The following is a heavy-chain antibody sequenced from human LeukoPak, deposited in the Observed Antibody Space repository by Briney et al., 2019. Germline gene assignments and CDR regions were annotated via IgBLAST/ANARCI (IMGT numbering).Heavy chain of an antibody. Sequence: ASVKVSCKASGYTFTSYGISGVRQAPGQGLEWMGWISAYNGNTNYAQKLQGRVTMTTDTSTSTAYMELRSLRSDDTAVYYCARPQYYYDSSGLYYWGQGTLVTVSS. CDR1: GYTFTSYG. CDR3: ARPQYYYDSSGLYY. J-gene: IGHJ4*02. CDR2: ISAYNGNT. V-gene: IGHV1-18*01. D-gene: IGHD3-22*01.